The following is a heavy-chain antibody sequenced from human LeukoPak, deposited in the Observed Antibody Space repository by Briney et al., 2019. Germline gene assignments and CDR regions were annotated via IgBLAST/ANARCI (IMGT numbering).Heavy chain of an antibody. J-gene: IGHJ4*02. D-gene: IGHD5-24*01. CDR2: ISGSGGST. CDR1: GFTSSSYA. Sequence: PGGSLRLSCAASGFTSSSYAMSWVRQAPGKGLEWVSAISGSGGSTYYADSVKGRFTISRDNSKNTLYLQMNSLRAEDTAVYYCLSLMASPTHFDYWGQGTLVTVSS. CDR3: LSLMASPTHFDY. V-gene: IGHV3-23*01.